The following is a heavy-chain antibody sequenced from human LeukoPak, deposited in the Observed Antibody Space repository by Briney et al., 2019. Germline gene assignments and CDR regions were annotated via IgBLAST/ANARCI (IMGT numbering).Heavy chain of an antibody. D-gene: IGHD1-26*01. Sequence: PGGSLRLSCAASGFTFRSYAMSWVRQAPGKGLEWVSSIIANGGSTYYADSVKGRFTISRDNAKNSLYLQMNSLRAEDTAVYYCARDFRPRGWDESDAFDIWGQGTMVTVSS. CDR2: IIANGGST. V-gene: IGHV3-23*01. CDR3: ARDFRPRGWDESDAFDI. CDR1: GFTFRSYA. J-gene: IGHJ3*02.